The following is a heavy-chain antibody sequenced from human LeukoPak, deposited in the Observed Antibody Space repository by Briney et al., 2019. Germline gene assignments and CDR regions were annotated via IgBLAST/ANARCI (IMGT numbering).Heavy chain of an antibody. V-gene: IGHV4-39*01. CDR1: GGSISSSSYY. CDR2: IYYSGST. J-gene: IGHJ4*02. Sequence: GPGLVKPSETLSLTCTVSGGSISSSSYYWGWIRQPPGKGLEWIGSIYYSGSTYYNPSLKSRVTISVDTSKNQFSLKLSSVTAADTAVYYCARGEYSSGWFPPDYWGQGTLVTVSS. D-gene: IGHD6-19*01. CDR3: ARGEYSSGWFPPDY.